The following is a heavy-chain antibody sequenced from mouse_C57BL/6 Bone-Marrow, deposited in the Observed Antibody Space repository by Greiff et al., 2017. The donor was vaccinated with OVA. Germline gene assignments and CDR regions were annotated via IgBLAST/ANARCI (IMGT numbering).Heavy chain of an antibody. CDR2: INPYNGGT. Sequence: VQLQQSGPVLVKPGASVKMSCKASGYTFTDYYMNWVKQSHGKSLEWIGVINPYNGGTSYNQKFKGKATLTVDKSSSTAYMELNSLTSEDSAVYYCARGELVFDYWGQGTTRTVSS. CDR1: GYTFTDYY. D-gene: IGHD4-1*01. CDR3: ARGELVFDY. V-gene: IGHV1-19*01. J-gene: IGHJ2*01.